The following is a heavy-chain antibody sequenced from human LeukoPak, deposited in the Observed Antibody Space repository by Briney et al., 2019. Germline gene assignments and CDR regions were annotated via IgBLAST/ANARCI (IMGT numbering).Heavy chain of an antibody. V-gene: IGHV1-2*02. Sequence: GASVKVSCKASGYTFTGHHMHWVRQAPGQGLEWMGWINPKSGGINYAQKFQGRVTMTRDTSIRTAYMELSRLRSDDTAVYFCARDYYDSTGYPDYWGQGTPVTVSS. CDR3: ARDYYDSTGYPDY. D-gene: IGHD3-22*01. CDR2: INPKSGGI. J-gene: IGHJ4*02. CDR1: GYTFTGHH.